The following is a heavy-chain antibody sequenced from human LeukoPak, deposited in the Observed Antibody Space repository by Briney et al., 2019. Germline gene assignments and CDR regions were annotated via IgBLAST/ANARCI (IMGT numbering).Heavy chain of an antibody. CDR3: ARAPVTSCRGAFCYPFDI. CDR2: TSSSDAGT. D-gene: IGHD2-15*01. V-gene: IGHV3-23*01. CDR1: GFALSSYA. J-gene: IGHJ4*02. Sequence: GGSLRLSCAASGFALSSYAMSWVRQAPGKGLEWVSATSSSDAGTYHAESVRGRFTISRDNSKNTLYLQMNSLRADDAAVYYCARAPVTSCRGAFCYPFDIWGQGTLVTVSS.